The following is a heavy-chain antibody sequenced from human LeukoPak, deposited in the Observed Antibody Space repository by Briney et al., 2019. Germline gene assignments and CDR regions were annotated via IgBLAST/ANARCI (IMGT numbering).Heavy chain of an antibody. Sequence: SQTLSLTCTVSGGSIRSGGDSWRWIRQHPGKELERIGSIYYSGSTNYNPSLESRVTISVDTSKNQFSLRLSSVTAADTAVYYCARIPGDYYDTQGDYWGQGTLVIVSS. CDR2: IYYSGST. D-gene: IGHD3-22*01. J-gene: IGHJ4*02. V-gene: IGHV4-31*03. CDR3: ARIPGDYYDTQGDY. CDR1: GGSIRSGGDS.